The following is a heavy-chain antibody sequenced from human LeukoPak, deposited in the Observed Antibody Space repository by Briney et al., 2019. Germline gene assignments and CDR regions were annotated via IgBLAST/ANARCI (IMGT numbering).Heavy chain of an antibody. J-gene: IGHJ4*02. CDR2: IIPIFGTA. Sequence: SVKVSCKASGGTFSSYAISWVRQAPGQGLEWMGGIIPIFGTANYAQKFQGRVTITADESTGTAYMELSSLRSEDTAVYYCARGTHKYCSSTSCYLNFDYWGQGTLVTVSS. CDR1: GGTFSSYA. V-gene: IGHV1-69*13. CDR3: ARGTHKYCSSTSCYLNFDY. D-gene: IGHD2-2*01.